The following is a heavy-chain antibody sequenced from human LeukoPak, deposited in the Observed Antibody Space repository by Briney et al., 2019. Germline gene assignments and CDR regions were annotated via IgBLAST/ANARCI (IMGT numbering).Heavy chain of an antibody. Sequence: GGSLRLSCAASGFALGSHWMTWVRQVPGRGPEWVANVSRDGSETYYLDSVKGRFTISKDNAKNSLYLQMNSLRAEDTALYHCARNNGMDVWGQGTTVIVSS. CDR1: GFALGSHW. J-gene: IGHJ6*02. CDR3: ARNNGMDV. CDR2: VSRDGSET. V-gene: IGHV3-7*03.